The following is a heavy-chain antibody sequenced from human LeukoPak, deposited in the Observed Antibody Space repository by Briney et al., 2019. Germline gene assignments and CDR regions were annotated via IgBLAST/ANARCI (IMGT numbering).Heavy chain of an antibody. CDR2: ITGSGTT. V-gene: IGHV3-23*01. Sequence: GGSLRLSCAASGFIFKNYGMSWVRQAPGKGLEWVSFITGSGTTYYADFVKGRFTISRDNAENTLYLQMNSLRAEDTAIYYCAKNGAYSYADYFDYWGQGTLVTVSS. CDR1: GFIFKNYG. CDR3: AKNGAYSYADYFDY. J-gene: IGHJ4*02. D-gene: IGHD5-18*01.